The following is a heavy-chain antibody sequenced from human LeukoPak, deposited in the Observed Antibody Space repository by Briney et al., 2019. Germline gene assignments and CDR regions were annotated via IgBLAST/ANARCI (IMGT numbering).Heavy chain of an antibody. Sequence: GGSLRLSCAASGFTFSHYGMHWVRQTPGAGLEWVAVIWSDGSDKYYAKSVKGRFTISRDNSKNTLYLQTDSLRAEDTAVYYCAKSLSLLHTDYWGQGTLVTVSS. CDR2: IWSDGSDK. J-gene: IGHJ4*02. V-gene: IGHV3-30*02. CDR3: AKSLSLLHTDY. CDR1: GFTFSHYG.